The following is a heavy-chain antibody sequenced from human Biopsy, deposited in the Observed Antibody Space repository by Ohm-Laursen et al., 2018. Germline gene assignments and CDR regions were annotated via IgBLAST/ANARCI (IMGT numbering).Heavy chain of an antibody. CDR1: GFTVTDHA. Sequence: RSLRLSCAASGFTVTDHAMHWVRQPPGKGLEWVSGISWDSGRIGYADSVKGRFTVSRDNAKKSLYLEMNSLRPEDTALYYCTKDLIPAGTDVWGQGTTVTVSS. CDR3: TKDLIPAGTDV. V-gene: IGHV3-9*01. CDR2: ISWDSGRI. J-gene: IGHJ6*02.